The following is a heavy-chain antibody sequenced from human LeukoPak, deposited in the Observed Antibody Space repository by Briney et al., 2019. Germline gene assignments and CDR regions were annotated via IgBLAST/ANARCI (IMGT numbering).Heavy chain of an antibody. J-gene: IGHJ4*02. CDR1: GYTFTGYY. D-gene: IGHD6-13*01. CDR3: ARGRSSWYLPVDY. V-gene: IGHV1-2*02. CDR2: INPNSGGT. Sequence: ASVKVSCKASGYTFTGYYMHWVRQAPGQGLEWMGWINPNSGGTNYAQKFQGRVTVTRDTSISTAYMELSRLRSDDTAVYYCARGRSSWYLPVDYWGQGTLVTVSS.